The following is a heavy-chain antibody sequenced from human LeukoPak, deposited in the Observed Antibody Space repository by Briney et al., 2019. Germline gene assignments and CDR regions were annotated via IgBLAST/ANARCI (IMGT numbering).Heavy chain of an antibody. J-gene: IGHJ6*03. V-gene: IGHV3-9*01. CDR3: ARGRVRIPAAMRYYYMDV. D-gene: IGHD2-2*01. CDR2: ISWNSGSI. Sequence: PGGSLRLSCAASGFTFDDYAMHWVRQAPGKGLEWVSGISWNSGSIGYADSVKGRFTISRDNAKNSLYLQMNSLRAEDTAVYYCARGRVRIPAAMRYYYMDVWGKGTTVTVSS. CDR1: GFTFDDYA.